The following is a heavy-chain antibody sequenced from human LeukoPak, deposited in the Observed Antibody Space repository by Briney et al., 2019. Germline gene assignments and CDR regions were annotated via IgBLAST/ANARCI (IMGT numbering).Heavy chain of an antibody. CDR1: GFTFDDYG. CDR2: INWNGGST. D-gene: IGHD3-22*01. J-gene: IGHJ4*02. V-gene: IGHV3-20*04. Sequence: GGSLRLSCAASGFTFDDYGMSWVRQAPGKGLEWVSGINWNGGSTGYADSVKGRFTISRDNAKNSLYLQMNSLRAEDTALYYCARGYDSSGYYDYYFDYWGQGTLVTVPS. CDR3: ARGYDSSGYYDYYFDY.